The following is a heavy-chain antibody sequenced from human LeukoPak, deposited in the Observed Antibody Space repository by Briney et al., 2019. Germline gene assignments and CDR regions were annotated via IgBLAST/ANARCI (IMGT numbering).Heavy chain of an antibody. V-gene: IGHV3-48*02. CDR1: GFTFSSYT. CDR3: APRGVVIDY. Sequence: GGSLRLSCAASGFTFSSYTMNWVRQAPGKGLEWVSYISSSSSTIYYADSVKGRFTISRDNAKNSLYLQMNSLSDEDTAVYYCAPRGVVIDYWGQGTLVTVSS. CDR2: ISSSSSTI. J-gene: IGHJ4*02. D-gene: IGHD3-3*01.